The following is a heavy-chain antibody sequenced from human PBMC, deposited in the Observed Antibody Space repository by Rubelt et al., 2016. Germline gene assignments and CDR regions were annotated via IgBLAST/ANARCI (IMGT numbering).Heavy chain of an antibody. CDR3: ARGDIVVVVAASNPLDY. J-gene: IGHJ4*02. CDR1: GYTFTSYA. CDR2: INAGNGNT. V-gene: IGHV1-3*01. Sequence: QVQLVQSGAEVKKPGASVKVSCKASGYTFTSYAMHWVRQAPGQRLEWMGWINAGNGNTKYSQKFQGRVTITRDPSASTAYMELSSLRSEDTAVYYCARGDIVVVVAASNPLDYWGQGTLVTVSS. D-gene: IGHD2-15*01.